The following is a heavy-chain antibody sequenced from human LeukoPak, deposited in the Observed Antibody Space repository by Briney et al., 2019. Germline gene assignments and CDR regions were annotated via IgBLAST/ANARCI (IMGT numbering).Heavy chain of an antibody. CDR2: ISYDGSNK. D-gene: IGHD3-16*02. Sequence: PGGSLRLSCAASGFTFSSYAMHWVRQAPGKGLEWVAVISYDGSNKYYADSVKGRFTISRDNSKNTLYLQMNSLRAEDTAVYYCARVGLGGVIVIDYWGQGTLVTVSS. J-gene: IGHJ4*02. CDR1: GFTFSSYA. CDR3: ARVGLGGVIVIDY. V-gene: IGHV3-30-3*01.